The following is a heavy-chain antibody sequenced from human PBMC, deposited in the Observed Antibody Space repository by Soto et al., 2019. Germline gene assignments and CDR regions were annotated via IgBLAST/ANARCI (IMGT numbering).Heavy chain of an antibody. CDR3: VSDRGYGHASVPYS. CDR1: GFAFSSYG. D-gene: IGHD5-18*01. Sequence: QAQLVESGGGVVQPGRSLRLSCAASGFAFSSYGMHWVRQAPGTGLGWVAVISYDGSLQYYADSVKGRFTISRDNSKNMVLLQMSSLRAADTAVYYCVSDRGYGHASVPYSWGQGTLVSVSS. J-gene: IGHJ4*02. CDR2: ISYDGSLQ. V-gene: IGHV3-30*03.